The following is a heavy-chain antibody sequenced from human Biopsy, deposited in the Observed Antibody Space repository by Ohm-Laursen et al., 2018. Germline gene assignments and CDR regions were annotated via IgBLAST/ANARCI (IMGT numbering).Heavy chain of an antibody. V-gene: IGHV1-69*04. J-gene: IGHJ4*02. CDR1: GGALITYA. CDR2: IIPILHVP. CDR3: ASLEDRTFDK. Sequence: SSVKVSCKASGGALITYAISWVRQAPGQGLEWMGRIIPILHVPTYAQSFQGRVTISADKSTSTAYMELSGLRSEDAAVYYCASLEDRTFDKWGQGTLVTVSS.